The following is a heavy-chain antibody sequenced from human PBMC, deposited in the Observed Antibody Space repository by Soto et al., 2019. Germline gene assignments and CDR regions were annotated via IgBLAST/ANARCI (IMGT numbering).Heavy chain of an antibody. CDR1: GGSISSGGYS. J-gene: IGHJ4*02. Sequence: TLSLTCAVSGGSISSGGYSWSWIRQPLGKGLEWIGYIYHSGSTYYNPSLKSRVTISVDRSKNQFSLKLSSVTAADTAVYYCARSKYDSSGYYYDYWGQGTLVTVSS. D-gene: IGHD3-22*01. CDR3: ARSKYDSSGYYYDY. V-gene: IGHV4-30-2*01. CDR2: IYHSGST.